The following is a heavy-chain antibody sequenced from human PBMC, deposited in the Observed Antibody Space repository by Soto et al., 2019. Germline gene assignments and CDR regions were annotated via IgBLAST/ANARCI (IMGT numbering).Heavy chain of an antibody. Sequence: PSETLSLTCTVSGGSISSYYWSWIRQPPGKGLEWIGYIYYSGSTNYNPSLKSRVTISVDTSKNQFSLKLSSVTAADTAVYYCARGQDYGDKSYYFDYWGQGTLVTVSS. CDR2: IYYSGST. CDR1: GGSISSYY. D-gene: IGHD4-17*01. V-gene: IGHV4-59*01. J-gene: IGHJ4*02. CDR3: ARGQDYGDKSYYFDY.